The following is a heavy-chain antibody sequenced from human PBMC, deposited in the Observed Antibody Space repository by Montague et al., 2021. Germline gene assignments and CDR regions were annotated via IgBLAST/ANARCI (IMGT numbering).Heavy chain of an antibody. V-gene: IGHV4-38-2*02. CDR2: VSHGGRT. CDR1: RSLINSDYY. Sequence: SETRSLTCTVSRSLINSDYYWGWIRQPPGKGLEWMGSVSHGGRTYYNPSLKSRVTISVDTSNNRFSLKLSSVTAADTAMYYCARERVRYYYMDIWGKGTTITVSS. J-gene: IGHJ6*03. CDR3: ARERVRYYYMDI.